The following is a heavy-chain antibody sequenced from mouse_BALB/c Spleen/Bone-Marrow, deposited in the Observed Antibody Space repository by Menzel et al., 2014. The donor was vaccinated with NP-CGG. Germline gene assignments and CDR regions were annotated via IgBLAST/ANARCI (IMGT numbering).Heavy chain of an antibody. CDR2: ISDGGTYT. CDR3: ARDKGGYYVGGFAY. V-gene: IGHV5-4*02. J-gene: IGHJ3*01. Sequence: EVKLMESGGGLVKPGGSLKLSCAASGLTFSDYYMYWVRQTPEKRLEWVATISDGGTYTYYSDSVKGRFTISRDNARNNLYLQMSSLKSEDTAMYYCARDKGGYYVGGFAYWGQGTLVTVSA. D-gene: IGHD2-3*01. CDR1: GLTFSDYY.